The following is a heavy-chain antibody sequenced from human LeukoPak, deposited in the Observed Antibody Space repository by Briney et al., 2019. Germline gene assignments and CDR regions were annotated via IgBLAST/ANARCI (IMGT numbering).Heavy chain of an antibody. J-gene: IGHJ1*01. V-gene: IGHV3-30-3*01. CDR2: ISYDGSNK. CDR3: ARDKSDYGDYRDPFEYFQH. CDR1: GFTFSSYA. D-gene: IGHD4-17*01. Sequence: GGSLRLSCAASGFTFSSYAMHWVRQAPGKGLEWVAVISYDGSNKYYADSVKGRFTISRDNSKNTLYLQMNSLRAEDTAVYYCARDKSDYGDYRDPFEYFQHWGQGTLVTVSS.